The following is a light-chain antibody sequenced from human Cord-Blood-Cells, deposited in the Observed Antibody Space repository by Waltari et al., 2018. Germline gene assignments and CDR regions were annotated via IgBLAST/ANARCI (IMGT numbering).Light chain of an antibody. Sequence: EIVLTQSQATLSLSPGERATLSCRASQSVSSYLACYQQKPGQAPRLLIYDASNSATGIPARFSGSGSVTDFTLTISSLEPEDFAVYYCQQRSNWLYTFGQGTKLEIK. J-gene: IGKJ2*01. V-gene: IGKV3-11*01. CDR2: DAS. CDR1: QSVSSY. CDR3: QQRSNWLYT.